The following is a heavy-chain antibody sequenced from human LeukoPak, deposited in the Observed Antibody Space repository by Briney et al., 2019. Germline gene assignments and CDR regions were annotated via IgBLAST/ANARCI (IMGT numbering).Heavy chain of an antibody. D-gene: IGHD5-24*01. V-gene: IGHV4-61*02. CDR3: AREGRDALWDYYYYMDV. CDR2: IYTSGST. J-gene: IGHJ6*03. Sequence: SETLSLTSTVSGGSISSGSYYWSWIRQPAGKGLVWIGRIYTSGSTNYNPSLKSRVTISVDTSKNQFSLKLSSVTAADTAVYYCAREGRDALWDYYYYMDVWGKGTTVTVSS. CDR1: GGSISSGSYY.